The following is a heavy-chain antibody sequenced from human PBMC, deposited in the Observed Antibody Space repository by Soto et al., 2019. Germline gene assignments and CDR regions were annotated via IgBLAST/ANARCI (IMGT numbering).Heavy chain of an antibody. CDR3: ARDRVYSSPVDWFDP. CDR1: GGSISSYY. Sequence: SETLSLTCTVSGGSISSYYWSWIRQPPGKGLEWIGYIYYSGSTNYNPSLKSRVTISVDTSKNQFSLKLSSVTAADTAVYYCARDRVYSSPVDWFDPWGQGTLVTVSS. CDR2: IYYSGST. D-gene: IGHD6-13*01. J-gene: IGHJ5*02. V-gene: IGHV4-59*01.